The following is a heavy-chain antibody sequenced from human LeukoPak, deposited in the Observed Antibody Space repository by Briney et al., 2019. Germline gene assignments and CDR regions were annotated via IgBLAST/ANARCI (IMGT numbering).Heavy chain of an antibody. V-gene: IGHV4-59*08. D-gene: IGHD3-10*01. CDR2: IFYSGST. CDR3: ARHHAYYYGSGSYLGETNWFDP. J-gene: IGHJ5*02. CDR1: GGSISSYY. Sequence: SETLSLTCTVSGGSISSYYWSWIRQPPGKGLEWIGYIFYSGSTNYNPSLKSRVTISVDTSKNQFSLKLSSVTAADTAVYYCARHHAYYYGSGSYLGETNWFDPWGQGTLVTVSS.